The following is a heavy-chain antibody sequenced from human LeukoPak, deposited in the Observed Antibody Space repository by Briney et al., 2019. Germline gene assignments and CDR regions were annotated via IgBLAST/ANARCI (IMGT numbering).Heavy chain of an antibody. V-gene: IGHV4-34*01. Sequence: SETLSLTFAVYGGSFSGYYWSWIRPPPGKGLEWIGEINHSGSTNYNPSLKSRVTISVDTSKNQFSLKLSSVTAADTAVYYCARKDSSSFFDYWGQGTLVTVSS. CDR2: INHSGST. CDR1: GGSFSGYY. J-gene: IGHJ4*02. D-gene: IGHD6-6*01. CDR3: ARKDSSSFFDY.